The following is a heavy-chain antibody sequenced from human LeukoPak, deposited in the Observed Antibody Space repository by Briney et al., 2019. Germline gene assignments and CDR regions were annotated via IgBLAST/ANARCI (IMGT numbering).Heavy chain of an antibody. D-gene: IGHD1-26*01. J-gene: IGHJ4*02. CDR3: AGLTYSGSYYFDY. V-gene: IGHV3-30-3*01. Sequence: GGSLRLSCAASGFTFSSYAMHWVRQAPGKGLEWVAVISYDGSNKYYADSVKGRFTISRDNSKNTLYLQMNSLRAEDTAVYYCAGLTYSGSYYFDYWGQGTQVTVSS. CDR2: ISYDGSNK. CDR1: GFTFSSYA.